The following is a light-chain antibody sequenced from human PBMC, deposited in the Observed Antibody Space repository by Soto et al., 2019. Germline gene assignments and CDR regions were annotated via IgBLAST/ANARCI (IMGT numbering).Light chain of an antibody. J-gene: IGLJ1*01. CDR2: KDN. V-gene: IGLV3-25*02. CDR3: QSSDSSGRYPYV. Sequence: SYELTQPPSVSVSPGQTARITCSGDALPKQYAYWYQQKPGQAPVVVIYKDNGRPSGIPERFSGSNSGTTVTLTISGVQAEDEAYYYCQSSDSSGRYPYVFGTGTKVTVL. CDR1: ALPKQY.